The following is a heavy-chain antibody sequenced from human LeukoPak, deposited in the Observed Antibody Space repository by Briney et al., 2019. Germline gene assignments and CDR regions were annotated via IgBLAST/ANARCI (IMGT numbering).Heavy chain of an antibody. Sequence: GGSRRLSCAASGFTVSSNYMSWVRQAPGKGLEWVSVIYSGGSTYYADSVKGRFTISRDNSKNTLFLQMNSLRAEDTAVYYCARDPYSSSWFDYWGQGTLVTVSS. CDR1: GFTVSSNY. CDR2: IYSGGST. V-gene: IGHV3-66*01. J-gene: IGHJ4*02. D-gene: IGHD6-13*01. CDR3: ARDPYSSSWFDY.